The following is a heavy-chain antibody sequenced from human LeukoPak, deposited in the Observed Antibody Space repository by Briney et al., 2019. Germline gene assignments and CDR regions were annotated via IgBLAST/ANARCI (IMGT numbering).Heavy chain of an antibody. V-gene: IGHV4-39*07. CDR1: GASISSRNYY. Sequence: PSETLSLTCTVSGASISSRNYYWAWIRQSPGKGLEWLGIIYYSGSTYYNPSLESRVTISVDTSKNQFSLKLTSVTAADTAVYYCARDQTTTYYYQSSGYHDGFDIWGQGTMVTVSS. CDR3: ARDQTTTYYYQSSGYHDGFDI. D-gene: IGHD3-22*01. J-gene: IGHJ3*02. CDR2: IYYSGST.